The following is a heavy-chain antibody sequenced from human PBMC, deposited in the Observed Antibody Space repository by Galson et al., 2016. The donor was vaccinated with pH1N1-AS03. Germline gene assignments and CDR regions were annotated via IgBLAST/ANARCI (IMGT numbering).Heavy chain of an antibody. V-gene: IGHV3-30*18. CDR1: GFTFNRHA. D-gene: IGHD2/OR15-2a*01. Sequence: SLRLSCAASGFTFNRHAMHWVRQAPGKRLEWVAIMSYDGSTKYYTDSVRDRFTISRDNSKKTLYLHMSSLRAEDTAVYYCAKDLHFYDSYYLDYWGRGTLVIVSS. CDR2: MSYDGSTK. CDR3: AKDLHFYDSYYLDY. J-gene: IGHJ4*02.